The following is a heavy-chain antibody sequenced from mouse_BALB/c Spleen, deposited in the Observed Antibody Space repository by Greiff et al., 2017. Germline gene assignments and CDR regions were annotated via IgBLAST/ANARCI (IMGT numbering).Heavy chain of an antibody. J-gene: IGHJ1*01. CDR1: GYTFTDYA. CDR3: ARGATVAEDWYFDV. V-gene: IGHV1S137*01. Sequence: QVQLQQSGAELVRPGVSVKISCKGSGYTFTDYAMHWVKQSHAKSLEWIGVISTYYGDASYNQKFKGKATVTVDKSSSTAYMELARLTSEDSAIYYCARGATVAEDWYFDVWGEGTPVTVSS. D-gene: IGHD1-1*01. CDR2: ISTYYGDA.